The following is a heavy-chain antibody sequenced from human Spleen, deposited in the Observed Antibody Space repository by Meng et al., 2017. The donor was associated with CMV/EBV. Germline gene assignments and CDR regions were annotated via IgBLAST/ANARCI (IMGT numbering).Heavy chain of an antibody. CDR2: MNHNSGNT. J-gene: IGHJ6*02. Sequence: ASVKVSCKASGYTFTSYDINWVRQATGQGLEGMGWMNHNSGNTGYAQKFQGRVTMTRNTSISTAYMELSSLRSEDTAVYYCAVTKSGSYWNYYYYGMDVWGQGTTVTVSS. V-gene: IGHV1-8*01. CDR3: AVTKSGSYWNYYYYGMDV. CDR1: GYTFTSYD. D-gene: IGHD1-26*01.